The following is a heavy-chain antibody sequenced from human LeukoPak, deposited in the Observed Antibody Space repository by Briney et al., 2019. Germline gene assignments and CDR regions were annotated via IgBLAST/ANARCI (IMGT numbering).Heavy chain of an antibody. CDR2: FDPKDGDT. D-gene: IGHD6-19*01. V-gene: IGHV1-24*01. CDR3: ARHGDSSGWYINIASFYYMDV. J-gene: IGHJ6*03. CDR1: GSSLTEIS. Sequence: ASVTLSLTVSGSSLTEISVHWERQAPGKGHEWMGNFDPKDGDTIYAQRCQGRVTMTEDTSTHTAYMELSSLRSEDTAVYYCARHGDSSGWYINIASFYYMDVWGKGTTVTISS.